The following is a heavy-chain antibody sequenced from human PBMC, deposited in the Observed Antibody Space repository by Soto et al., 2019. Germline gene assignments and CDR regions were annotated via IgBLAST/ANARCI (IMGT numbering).Heavy chain of an antibody. Sequence: PGGSLRLSCAASGFTFSSYAMSWVRQAPGKGLEWVSAISGSGGSTFYPDSVKGRFTISRDNSKNTLYLQMNSLRAEDTAVYYCAKKVAPVTTYDSWGQGTLVTVSS. CDR1: GFTFSSYA. CDR3: AKKVAPVTTYDS. V-gene: IGHV3-23*01. J-gene: IGHJ4*02. D-gene: IGHD4-17*01. CDR2: ISGSGGST.